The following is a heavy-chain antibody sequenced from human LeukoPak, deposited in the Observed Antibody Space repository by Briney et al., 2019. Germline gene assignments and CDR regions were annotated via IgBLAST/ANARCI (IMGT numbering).Heavy chain of an antibody. Sequence: GASVTVSCRASGYTFISYGISWMRQAPGQGLEWMGWISTTTGHPAYAQGFTGRFVFSLDTSISTAYLQISSLKTEDTAVYYCARTGAPRGGYYNGMDVWGQGTTITVSS. CDR3: ARTGAPRGGYYNGMDV. J-gene: IGHJ6*02. V-gene: IGHV7-4-1*02. CDR2: ISTTTGHP. D-gene: IGHD3-10*01. CDR1: GYTFISYG.